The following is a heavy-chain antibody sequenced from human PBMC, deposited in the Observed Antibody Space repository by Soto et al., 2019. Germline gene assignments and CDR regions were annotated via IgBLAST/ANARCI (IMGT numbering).Heavy chain of an antibody. CDR3: AKEETYVAYYYGMDV. D-gene: IGHD2-15*01. J-gene: IGHJ6*02. Sequence: GGSLRLSCAASGFTLNNYAMTWVRQAPGKGLEWVAVIWYDGSNKYYADSVKGRFTISRDNSKNTLYLQMNSLRAEDTAVYYCAKEETYVAYYYGMDVWGQGTTVTVSS. CDR1: GFTLNNYA. V-gene: IGHV3-30*02. CDR2: IWYDGSNK.